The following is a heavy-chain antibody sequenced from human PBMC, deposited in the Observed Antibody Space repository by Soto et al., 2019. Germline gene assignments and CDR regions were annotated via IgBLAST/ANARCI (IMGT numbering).Heavy chain of an antibody. CDR1: GFTFSAYA. CDR3: ARPGYYDYTWGTYLDY. Sequence: EVQLLESGGALAQPGGSLRLSCTASGFTFSAYAMTWVRQAPGKGLEWVSALSGSGGDTYYAASVKGRFTISRDNFKNTLFLHMNSLRAEDTAVYYCARPGYYDYTWGTYLDYWGQGTLVTVSS. D-gene: IGHD3-16*02. CDR2: LSGSGGDT. J-gene: IGHJ4*02. V-gene: IGHV3-23*01.